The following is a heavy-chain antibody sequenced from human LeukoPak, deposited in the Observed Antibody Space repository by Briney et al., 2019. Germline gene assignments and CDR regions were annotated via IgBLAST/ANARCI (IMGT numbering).Heavy chain of an antibody. CDR2: ISTSSSAI. J-gene: IGHJ4*02. D-gene: IGHD4-23*01. CDR1: GFTFGSYT. CDR3: ARDNSGGNSGMDY. V-gene: IGHV3-48*02. Sequence: SGGSLRLSCAASGFTFGSYTMNWVRQAPGKGLEWVSYISTSSSAIYSADSVKGRFIISRDNARNSLYLQMNSLRDEDTAVYYCARDNSGGNSGMDYWGQGTLVAVSS.